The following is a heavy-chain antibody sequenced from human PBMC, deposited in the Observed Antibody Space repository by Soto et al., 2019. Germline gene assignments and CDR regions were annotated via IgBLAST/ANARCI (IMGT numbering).Heavy chain of an antibody. J-gene: IGHJ3*02. D-gene: IGHD3-9*01. CDR1: GGSFSGYY. Sequence: SETLSLTCAVYGGSFSGYYWSWIRQPPGKGLEWIGEINHSGSTNYNPSLKSRVTISVDTSKNQFSLKLSSVTAADTAVYYCARRLRYFDWLSGNAFDIWGQGTMVTVSS. CDR2: INHSGST. V-gene: IGHV4-34*01. CDR3: ARRLRYFDWLSGNAFDI.